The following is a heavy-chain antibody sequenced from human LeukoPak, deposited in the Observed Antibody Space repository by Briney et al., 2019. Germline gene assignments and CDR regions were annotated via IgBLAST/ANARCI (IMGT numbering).Heavy chain of an antibody. Sequence: GGSLTLSCAACGFTLCSYGMHCVRQAPGKGLEWVALIWYDGSSKHYADSVRGRFTISRDNSKNTLYLQMNSLRAEDTAVYFFARDFEISHWGQGTLVTVSS. J-gene: IGHJ4*02. D-gene: IGHD3-9*01. CDR2: IWYDGSSK. V-gene: IGHV3-33*01. CDR3: ARDFEISH. CDR1: GFTLCSYG.